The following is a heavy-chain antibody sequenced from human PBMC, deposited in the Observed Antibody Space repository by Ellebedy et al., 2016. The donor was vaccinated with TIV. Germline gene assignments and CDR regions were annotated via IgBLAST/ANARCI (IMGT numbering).Heavy chain of an antibody. D-gene: IGHD6-13*01. V-gene: IGHV3-53*01. Sequence: GESLKISCAASGFTVSSNFMSWVRQAPGKGLAWVSVMYSGGGTYYADSVKGRFTISRDNSKNTLYLQMNSLRAEDTAVYYCARDLSIAAAVIRYFDYWGQGTLVTVSS. CDR2: MYSGGGT. J-gene: IGHJ4*02. CDR3: ARDLSIAAAVIRYFDY. CDR1: GFTVSSNF.